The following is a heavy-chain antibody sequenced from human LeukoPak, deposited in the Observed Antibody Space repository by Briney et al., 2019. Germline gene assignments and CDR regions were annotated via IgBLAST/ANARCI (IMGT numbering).Heavy chain of an antibody. J-gene: IGHJ1*01. CDR2: INHSGST. Sequence: SETLSLTCAVYGGSFSGYYWSWIRQPPGRGLEWIGEINHSGSTNYNPSLKSRVTISVDTSKNQFSLKLSSVTAADTAVYYCARDPDSSIWPQYFQHWGQGTLVTVSS. D-gene: IGHD6-13*01. CDR1: GGSFSGYY. V-gene: IGHV4-34*01. CDR3: ARDPDSSIWPQYFQH.